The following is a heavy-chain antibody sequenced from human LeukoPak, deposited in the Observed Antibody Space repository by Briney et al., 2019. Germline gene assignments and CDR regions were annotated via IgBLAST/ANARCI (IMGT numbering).Heavy chain of an antibody. J-gene: IGHJ6*04. CDR2: ISGSSTHI. CDR3: TRYISWWDV. Sequence: PGGSLRLSCAASGFTFSDYSMNWVRQAPGKRLEWVSSISGSSTHIYYADSLKGRFTISRDNAKNSLYLQMNSLRAEDTAVYYCTRYISWWDVWGKGTTVTISS. V-gene: IGHV3-21*06. D-gene: IGHD2-15*01. CDR1: GFTFSDYS.